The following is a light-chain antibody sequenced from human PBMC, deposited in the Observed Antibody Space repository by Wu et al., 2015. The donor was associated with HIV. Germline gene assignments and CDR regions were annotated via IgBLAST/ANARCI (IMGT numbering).Light chain of an antibody. CDR3: HQRYNWPLT. CDR1: QRVSRY. J-gene: IGKJ4*01. V-gene: IGKV3-11*01. Sequence: EIVLTQSPANLSLSPGERATLSCRASQRVSRYLAWYQKKPGQAPRLLIYDASSRATDIPARFSGSGSGTDFTLTISSLEPEDFAVYYCHQRYNWPLTFGGGTKVEIK. CDR2: DAS.